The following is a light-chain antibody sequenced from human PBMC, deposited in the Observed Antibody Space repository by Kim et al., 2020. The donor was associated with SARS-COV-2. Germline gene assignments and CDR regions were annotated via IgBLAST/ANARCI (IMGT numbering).Light chain of an antibody. CDR2: QDS. J-gene: IGLJ2*01. CDR1: ELGDKY. Sequence: SYELTQPPSVSVSPGQTASITCSGDELGDKYACWYQQKPGQSPVLVIYQDSKRPSGIPERFSGSNSGNTATLTISGTQAIDEADYYCQAWGSSTGVVFGGGTQLTVL. CDR3: QAWGSSTGVV. V-gene: IGLV3-1*01.